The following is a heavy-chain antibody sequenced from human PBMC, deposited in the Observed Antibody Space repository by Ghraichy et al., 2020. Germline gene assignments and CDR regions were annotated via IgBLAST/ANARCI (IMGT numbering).Heavy chain of an antibody. V-gene: IGHV1-18*01. J-gene: IGHJ4*02. CDR1: GYTFTSYG. CDR2: ISAYNGNT. D-gene: IGHD6-13*01. CDR3: ARDGGIAALLGPPRSFDY. Sequence: ASVKVSCKASGYTFTSYGISWVRQAPGQGLEWMGWISAYNGNTNYAQKLQGRVTMTTDTSTSTAYMELRSLRSDDTAVYYCARDGGIAALLGPPRSFDYWGQGTLVTVSS.